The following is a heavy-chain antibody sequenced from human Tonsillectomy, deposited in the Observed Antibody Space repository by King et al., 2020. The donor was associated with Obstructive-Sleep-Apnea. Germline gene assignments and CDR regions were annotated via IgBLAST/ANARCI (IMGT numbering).Heavy chain of an antibody. J-gene: IGHJ6*02. CDR3: TTKRPGNYYYYGMDV. V-gene: IGHV3-15*01. CDR1: GFTFTIAW. CDR2: INIKIDGETI. D-gene: IGHD1-14*01. Sequence: VQLVESGGGLVKPGGSLRLSCAAAGFTFTIAWRNWVRQVPVKGLEGVGRINIKIDGETIDYAAPAKGRLIISRDDSKNTLYLQMNSLIIDDTAVYYCTTKRPGNYYYYGMDVWGQGTTVTVSS.